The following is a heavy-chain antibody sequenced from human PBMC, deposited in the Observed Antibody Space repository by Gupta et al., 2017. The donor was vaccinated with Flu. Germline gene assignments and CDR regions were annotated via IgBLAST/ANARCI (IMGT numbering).Heavy chain of an antibody. CDR2: ISSSSTYI. J-gene: IGHJ3*02. Sequence: EVQLVESGGGLVTPGGSLRLSCAASGFTFSSYSMNWVRQAPGKGLEWVSSISSSSTYIYYADSVKGRFTISRDNAKNSLYLQMNSLRAEDMAVYYCTRDSSLGMATIIGIWGQGTMVTVSS. CDR3: TRDSSLGMATIIGI. CDR1: GFTFSSYS. V-gene: IGHV3-21*01. D-gene: IGHD5-12*01.